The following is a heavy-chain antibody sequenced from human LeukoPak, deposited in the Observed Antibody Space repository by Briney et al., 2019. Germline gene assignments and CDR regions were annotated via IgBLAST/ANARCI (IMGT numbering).Heavy chain of an antibody. CDR3: ARLAWGRLDY. V-gene: IGHV4-38-2*02. CDR1: GYSISSGYY. D-gene: IGHD7-27*01. Sequence: SETLSLTCSVSGYSISSGYYWGWIRQPPGEGLEWIRSIYQSGSTYYNPSLKSRVTISVDTSKNQFSLKLSSVTAADTAVYYCARLAWGRLDYWGQGTLVTVSS. J-gene: IGHJ4*02. CDR2: IYQSGST.